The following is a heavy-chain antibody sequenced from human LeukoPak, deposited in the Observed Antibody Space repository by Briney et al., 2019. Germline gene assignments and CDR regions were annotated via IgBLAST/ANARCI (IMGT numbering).Heavy chain of an antibody. Sequence: QPGGSLRLSCVASEFISSDHYIDWVRQAPGKGLEWVGRTGNRANSYSTQYAASVRGRFIILSDDSKNSLYLQMNSLKNEDTAVYYCARAVVGSGFDCWGQGSLVSVSS. CDR1: EFISSDHY. CDR2: TGNRANSYST. CDR3: ARAVVGSGFDC. V-gene: IGHV3-72*01. J-gene: IGHJ4*02. D-gene: IGHD2-15*01.